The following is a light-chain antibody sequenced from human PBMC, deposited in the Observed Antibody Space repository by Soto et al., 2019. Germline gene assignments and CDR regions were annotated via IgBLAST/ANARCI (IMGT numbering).Light chain of an antibody. CDR1: ESVTNY. CDR3: QQYNNWPRT. V-gene: IGKV3-11*01. J-gene: IGKJ1*01. CDR2: DVS. Sequence: EIVLTQSPATLSLSPGERGTLSCRASESVTNYLAWYQQKPGQAPRLLVYDVSNRATGIPARFSGGGSGTDLTITISNLEPEDFEVYYCQQYNNWPRTFGQGTKVDIK.